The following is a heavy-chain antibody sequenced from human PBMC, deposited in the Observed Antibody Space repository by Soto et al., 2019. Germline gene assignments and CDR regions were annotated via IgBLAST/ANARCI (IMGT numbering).Heavy chain of an antibody. J-gene: IGHJ3*02. CDR2: ISANNGNT. D-gene: IGHD3-22*01. Sequence: ASVKVSCKASGYIFTAYGISWVRQAPGQGLEWMGWISANNGNTYYAQKFQGRVTMTTDTPTRTIYMELRSLRSDDTAVYYCARYLQSYSDSSGYRHVFDIWRQGTMDPSPQ. CDR3: ARYLQSYSDSSGYRHVFDI. V-gene: IGHV1-18*01. CDR1: GYIFTAYG.